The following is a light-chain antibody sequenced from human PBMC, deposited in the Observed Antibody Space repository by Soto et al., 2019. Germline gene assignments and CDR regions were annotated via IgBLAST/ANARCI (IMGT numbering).Light chain of an antibody. CDR1: QGVSSY. V-gene: IGKV1-9*01. CDR2: AAS. Sequence: DIQLTQSPSFLSASVRDRVTITCRASQGVSSYVAWYQQKPGKAPKLLIYAASTLQRGVPSRFSGSGSGTEFTLTISSLQPEDFATYYCQQLSNYHFIFGPGTKVDIK. J-gene: IGKJ3*01. CDR3: QQLSNYHFI.